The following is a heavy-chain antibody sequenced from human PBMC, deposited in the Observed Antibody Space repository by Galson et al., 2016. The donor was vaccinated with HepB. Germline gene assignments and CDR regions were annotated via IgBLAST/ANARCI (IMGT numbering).Heavy chain of an antibody. CDR3: AREGVDVGATVPHFDS. CDR1: DYTFTSQY. Sequence: SVKVSCKASDYTFTSQYMHWVRQAPGQGLEWVGVINPRGGSTSTAQKFQGRLTLTTDTSTKMFYLELSSLKPEDTAIYYCAREGVDVGATVPHFDSWGQGSLVAVSS. V-gene: IGHV1-46*01. CDR2: INPRGGST. J-gene: IGHJ4*02. D-gene: IGHD5-12*01.